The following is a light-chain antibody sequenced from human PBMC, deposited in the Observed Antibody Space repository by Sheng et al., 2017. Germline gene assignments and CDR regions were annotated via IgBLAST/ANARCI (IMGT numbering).Light chain of an antibody. Sequence: QSALTQPPSVSGSPGQSVTISCTGTSSDVGYYNRVSWYQQSPGTAPKLIIYEVSNRPSGVPDRFSGSKSGNTASLTISGLQAEDETDYYCNSHTTSTTYVFGTGTKVTVL. CDR1: SSDVGYYNR. CDR2: EVS. J-gene: IGLJ1*01. CDR3: NSHTTSTTYV. V-gene: IGLV2-18*02.